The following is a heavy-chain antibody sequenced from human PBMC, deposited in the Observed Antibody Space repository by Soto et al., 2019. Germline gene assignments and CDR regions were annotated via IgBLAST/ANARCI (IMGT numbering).Heavy chain of an antibody. CDR1: GYTFTSYG. CDR2: ISAYNGNT. D-gene: IGHD3-10*01. CDR3: ARVRRSMRFGEFLDY. Sequence: QVQLVQSGAEVKKPGASVKVSYKASGYTFTSYGISWVRQAPGQGLEWMGWISAYNGNTNYAQKLQGRVTMTTDTSTSTAYMELRSLRSDDTAVYYCARVRRSMRFGEFLDYWGQGTLVTVSS. V-gene: IGHV1-18*01. J-gene: IGHJ4*02.